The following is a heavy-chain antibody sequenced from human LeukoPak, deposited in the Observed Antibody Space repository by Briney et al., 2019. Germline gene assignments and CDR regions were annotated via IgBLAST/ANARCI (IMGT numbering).Heavy chain of an antibody. CDR1: GYSFTSYW. CDR3: ARHYDILTGYYDNRFDP. CDR2: IYPGDSDT. J-gene: IGHJ5*02. D-gene: IGHD3-9*01. Sequence: GESLKISCKGSGYSFTSYWIGWVRQMPGKGLEWMGIIYPGDSDTRYSPSFQGQVTISADKSISTAYLQWSSLKASDTAMYYCARHYDILTGYYDNRFDPWGQGTLVTVSS. V-gene: IGHV5-51*01.